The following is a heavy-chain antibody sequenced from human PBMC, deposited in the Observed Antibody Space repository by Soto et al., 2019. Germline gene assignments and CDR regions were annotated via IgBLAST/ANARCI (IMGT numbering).Heavy chain of an antibody. Sequence: PGGSLRLSCAASGFTFSTYAIHWVRQVPGKGLEWVAVISFDGNTKNYVDSVRGRFTISRDNSKDTLYLQMNSLRPEDTAMYYCAKESGGYSFGFVYFFDYWGQGT. CDR3: AKESGGYSFGFVYFFDY. CDR1: GFTFSTYA. CDR2: ISFDGNTK. V-gene: IGHV3-30*18. D-gene: IGHD5-18*01. J-gene: IGHJ4*02.